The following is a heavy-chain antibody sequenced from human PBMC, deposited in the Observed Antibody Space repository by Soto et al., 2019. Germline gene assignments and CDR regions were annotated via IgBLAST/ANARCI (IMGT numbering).Heavy chain of an antibody. V-gene: IGHV3-30*03. CDR2: ISYDGSNK. Sequence: QVQLVESGGGVVQPGRSLRLSCAASGFTFSSYSMHWVRQAPGKGLEWVAVISYDGSNKYYADSVKGRFTISRDNSKNTLYLQMNSLRAEDTAVYYCAIRYRYWGQGTLVTVSS. J-gene: IGHJ4*02. CDR1: GFTFSSYS. CDR3: AIRYRY. D-gene: IGHD3-9*01.